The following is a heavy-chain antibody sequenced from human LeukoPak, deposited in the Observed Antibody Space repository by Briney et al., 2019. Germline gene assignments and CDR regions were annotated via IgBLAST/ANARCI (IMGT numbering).Heavy chain of an antibody. D-gene: IGHD1-26*01. CDR3: ARLSRVASGPGSYRPFFFDY. CDR1: GGSISSSSYY. J-gene: IGHJ4*02. CDR2: IYYSGST. Sequence: SETLSLTCTVCGGSISSSSYYWGWIRQPPGKGLEWIGSIYYSGSTYYNPSLKSRVTISVDTSKNQFSLKLSSVTAADTAVYYCARLSRVASGPGSYRPFFFDYWGQGTLVTVSS. V-gene: IGHV4-39*01.